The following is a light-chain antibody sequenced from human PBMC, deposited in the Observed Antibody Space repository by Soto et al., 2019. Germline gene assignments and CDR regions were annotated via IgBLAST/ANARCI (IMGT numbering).Light chain of an antibody. J-gene: IGKJ4*01. CDR2: WAS. CDR3: QQYYSTPLT. V-gene: IGKV4-1*01. CDR1: QSVLFSTNNKNY. Sequence: EIVLTQSPGTLSLSPGERATLSCRASQSVLFSTNNKNYLAWYQQKPGQPPKLLLYWASTRESGVPDRFSGSGSGTDFTLTISSLQAEDVAVYYCQQYYSTPLTFGGGTKVDIK.